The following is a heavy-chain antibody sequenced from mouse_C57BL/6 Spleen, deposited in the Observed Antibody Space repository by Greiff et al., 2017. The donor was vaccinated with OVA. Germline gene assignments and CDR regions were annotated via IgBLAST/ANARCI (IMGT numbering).Heavy chain of an antibody. CDR1: GYTFTDYE. Sequence: QVQLQQSGAELVRPGASVTLSCKASGYTFTDYEMHWVKQTPVHGLEWIGAIDPETGGTAYNQKFKGKAILTADKSSSTAYMELRSLTSEDSAVYYCTRSRITTSFDYWGQGTTLTVSS. CDR3: TRSRITTSFDY. J-gene: IGHJ2*01. V-gene: IGHV1-15*01. CDR2: IDPETGGT. D-gene: IGHD1-1*01.